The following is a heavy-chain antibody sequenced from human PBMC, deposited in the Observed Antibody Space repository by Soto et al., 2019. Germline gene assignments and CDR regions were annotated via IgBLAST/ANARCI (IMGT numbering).Heavy chain of an antibody. CDR3: AREGIVVVPAADFDY. CDR2: IIPILGIA. Sequence: ASVKVSCKASGGTFSSYTISWVRQAPGQGLEWMGRIIPILGIANYAQKFQGRVTITADKSTSTAYMELSSLRSEDTAVYYCAREGIVVVPAADFDYWGQGTLVTVSS. CDR1: GGTFSSYT. J-gene: IGHJ4*02. V-gene: IGHV1-69*04. D-gene: IGHD2-2*01.